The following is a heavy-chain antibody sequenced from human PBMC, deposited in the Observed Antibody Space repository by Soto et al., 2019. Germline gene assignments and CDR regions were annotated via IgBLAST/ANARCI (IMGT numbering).Heavy chain of an antibody. CDR3: AKWNGYGDH. J-gene: IGHJ4*02. D-gene: IGHD1-1*01. Sequence: EVQLLESGGGLVQPGGSLRLSCTASRFSLSTYGVTWVRQAPGKGLEWVSGVSGGSGTTHYADSVKGRFTITTDNSENTAYLQMNSLRVEDTAVYYCAKWNGYGDHWGQGTLVTVS. V-gene: IGHV3-23*01. CDR1: RFSLSTYG. CDR2: VSGGSGTT.